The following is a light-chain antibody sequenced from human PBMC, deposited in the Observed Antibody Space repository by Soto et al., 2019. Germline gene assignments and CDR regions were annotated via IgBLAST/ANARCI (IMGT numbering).Light chain of an antibody. V-gene: IGLV2-14*01. CDR3: SSYTSSSTVV. CDR1: SSDVGGYNY. CDR2: DVS. Sequence: QSALTQPASVSGSPGQSITISCTGTSSDVGGYNYVSWYQQHPGKAHKLMIYDVSNRPSGVSNRFSGSKSGNTASLTISGLQAEDEADDYCSSYTSSSTVVFGGGTKLTVL. J-gene: IGLJ2*01.